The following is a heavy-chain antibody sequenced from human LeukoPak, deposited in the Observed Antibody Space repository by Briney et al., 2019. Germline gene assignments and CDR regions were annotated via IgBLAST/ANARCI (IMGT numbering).Heavy chain of an antibody. CDR2: ISGSGSVS. D-gene: IGHD3-10*01. Sequence: GGSLRLSCAASGFTFSSYSMNWVRQAPGKGLEWISYISGSGSVSYYEDSVKGRFTISRDNAKNSLYLQMNSLRDEDTAVYYCARDGGFGFLAAFDIWGQGTMVTVSS. CDR1: GFTFSSYS. V-gene: IGHV3-48*02. CDR3: ARDGGFGFLAAFDI. J-gene: IGHJ3*02.